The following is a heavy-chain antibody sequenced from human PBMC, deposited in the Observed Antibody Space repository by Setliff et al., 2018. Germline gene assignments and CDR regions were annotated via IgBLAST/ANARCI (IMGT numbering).Heavy chain of an antibody. CDR1: GFTFRSYA. V-gene: IGHV3-23*01. D-gene: IGHD3-22*01. Sequence: PGGSLRLSCAASGFTFRSYAMSWVRQAPGKGLEWVSGVSGSGGSTYYTDSVKGRFTISRDNSKNTLCLQMNSLRAEDTAVYYCAKDSSYSMIVVVIPFDYWGQGTLVTVSS. CDR2: VSGSGGST. J-gene: IGHJ4*02. CDR3: AKDSSYSMIVVVIPFDY.